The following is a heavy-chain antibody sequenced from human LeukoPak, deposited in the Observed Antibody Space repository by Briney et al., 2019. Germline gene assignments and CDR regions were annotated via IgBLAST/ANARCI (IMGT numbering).Heavy chain of an antibody. CDR3: ATISSGWTPFDY. D-gene: IGHD6-19*01. J-gene: IGHJ4*02. V-gene: IGHV3-11*01. Sequence: GGSLRLSCAASGFTSSDYYMSWIRQAPGKGLEWVSYISSSGSTIYYADSVKGRFTISRDNAKNSLYLQMNNLRAEDTAVYYCATISSGWTPFDYWGQGTLVTVSS. CDR1: GFTSSDYY. CDR2: ISSSGSTI.